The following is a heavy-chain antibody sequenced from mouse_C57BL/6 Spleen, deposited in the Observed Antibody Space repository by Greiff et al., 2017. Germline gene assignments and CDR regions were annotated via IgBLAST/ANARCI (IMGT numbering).Heavy chain of an antibody. Sequence: VQLQQSGAELMKPGASVKLSCKATGYTFTGFWIEWVKQSPGHCLEWLGEILPGSGSTSHHAKFKGKATCTADTSCTAAYMQLSSLTAEDADIYYCATYGNYDDAMDYWGQGTSVTVSA. CDR2: ILPGSGST. V-gene: IGHV1-9*01. CDR1: GYTFTGFW. J-gene: IGHJ4*01. D-gene: IGHD2-1*01. CDR3: ATYGNYDDAMDY.